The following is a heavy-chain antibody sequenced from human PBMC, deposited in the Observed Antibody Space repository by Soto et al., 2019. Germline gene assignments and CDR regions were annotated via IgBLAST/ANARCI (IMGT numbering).Heavy chain of an antibody. Sequence: SETLSLTCAVSGGSISSLNWWSWVRLTPGKGLEWIGEVHHSGTATYSPSLKSRVTLSVDKSKNQFSLNLTSATAADTAVYYCARGGSLYWYFDLWGRGTLVTVSS. J-gene: IGHJ2*01. CDR2: VHHSGTA. CDR3: ARGGSLYWYFDL. CDR1: GGSISSLNW. V-gene: IGHV4-4*02. D-gene: IGHD1-26*01.